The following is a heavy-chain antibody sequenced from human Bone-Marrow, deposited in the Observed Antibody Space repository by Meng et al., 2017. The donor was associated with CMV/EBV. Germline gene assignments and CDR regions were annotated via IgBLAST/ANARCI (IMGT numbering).Heavy chain of an antibody. J-gene: IGHJ4*02. CDR3: ARLGGDVDY. D-gene: IGHD3-16*01. CDR1: GERVSSKSAA. Sequence: CAISGERVSSKSAAWNWIRQSPSRGLEGLGRTYYRSKWNNEYAVSVKSRIIITPDTSKNQFSLQLNSVTPDDTAVYYCARLGGDVDYWGQGTLVTVSS. V-gene: IGHV6-1*01. CDR2: TYYRSKWNN.